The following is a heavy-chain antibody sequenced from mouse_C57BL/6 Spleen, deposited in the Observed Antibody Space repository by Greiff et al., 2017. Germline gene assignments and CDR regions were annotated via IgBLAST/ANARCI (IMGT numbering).Heavy chain of an antibody. D-gene: IGHD1-1*01. J-gene: IGHJ2*01. CDR2: INPGSGGT. V-gene: IGHV1-54*01. Sequence: QVQLQQSGAELVRPGTSVKVSCKASGYAFTNYLIEWVKQRPGQGLEWIGVINPGSGGTNYNEKFKGKATLTADKSSSTAYMQLSSLTSEDSAVYFGAGRGYSSSYVGDFDYWGQGTTLTVSS. CDR3: AGRGYSSSYVGDFDY. CDR1: GYAFTNYL.